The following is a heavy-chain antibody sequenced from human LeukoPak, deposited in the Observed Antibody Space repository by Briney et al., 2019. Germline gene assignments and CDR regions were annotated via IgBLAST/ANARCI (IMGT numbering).Heavy chain of an antibody. J-gene: IGHJ4*02. Sequence: GGSLRLSCAASGFTFSTSWMSWVRQAPGKGLEWVSAISGSGGSTYYADSVKGRFTISRDNSKNTLYLQMNSLRAEDTAVYYCAKGTLAAAGKGNYFDYWGQGTLVTVSS. CDR3: AKGTLAAAGKGNYFDY. V-gene: IGHV3-23*01. CDR2: ISGSGGST. CDR1: GFTFSTSW. D-gene: IGHD6-13*01.